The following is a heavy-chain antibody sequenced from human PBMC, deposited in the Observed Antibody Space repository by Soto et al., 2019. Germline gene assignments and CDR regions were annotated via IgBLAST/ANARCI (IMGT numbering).Heavy chain of an antibody. CDR1: GFTFSDYY. D-gene: IGHD4-17*01. V-gene: IGHV3-11*01. J-gene: IGHJ6*02. CDR3: ATYGGNSAGYYYHGVDV. Sequence: HVQLVESGGGLVKPGESLRLSCAASGFTFSDYYMIWVRQAPGRGPEWVSYISSSGSTKSYADSVKGRFTISRDNAKNSLYLQMSSLRVEDTAVYYCATYGGNSAGYYYHGVDVWGQGTTVSVSS. CDR2: ISSSGSTK.